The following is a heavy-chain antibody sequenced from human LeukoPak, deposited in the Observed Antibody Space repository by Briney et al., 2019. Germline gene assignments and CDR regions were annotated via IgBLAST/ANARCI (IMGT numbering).Heavy chain of an antibody. J-gene: IGHJ4*02. D-gene: IGHD1-1*01. Sequence: GGSLRLSCAASGFTFSSYSMNWVRQAPGKGLEWVSSISSSSSYIYYADSVKGRFTISRDNSKNTLYLQMNSLRAEDTAVYYCAKGLEGDYWGQGTLVTVSA. V-gene: IGHV3-21*01. CDR3: AKGLEGDY. CDR1: GFTFSSYS. CDR2: ISSSSSYI.